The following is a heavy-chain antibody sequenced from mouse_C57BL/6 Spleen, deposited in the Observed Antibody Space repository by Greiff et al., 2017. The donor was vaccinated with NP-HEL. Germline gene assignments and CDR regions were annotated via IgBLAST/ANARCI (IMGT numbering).Heavy chain of an antibody. Sequence: QVQLQQSGAELVRPGASVKLSCKASGYTFTDYYINWVKQRPGQGLEWIARIYPGSGNTYYNEKFKGKATLTAEKTSSTAYMQLSSLTSEDSAVDFCARSDYETGDNYWGQGTTLTVSS. CDR3: ARSDYETGDNY. J-gene: IGHJ2*01. D-gene: IGHD1-1*01. CDR1: GYTFTDYY. CDR2: IYPGSGNT. V-gene: IGHV1-76*01.